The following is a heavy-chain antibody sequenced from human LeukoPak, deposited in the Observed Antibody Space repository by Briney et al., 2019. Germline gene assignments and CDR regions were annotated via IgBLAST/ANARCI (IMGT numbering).Heavy chain of an antibody. Sequence: GGSLRLSCAASGFTFSSYAMHWVRQAPGKGLEWVAVISYHGSNKYYADSVKGRFTISRDSAKKSVYLQMNSLRAEDTAVYYCARDPVGYYYAMDVWGQGTTVTVSS. V-gene: IGHV3-30-3*01. J-gene: IGHJ6*02. CDR1: GFTFSSYA. CDR3: ARDPVGYYYAMDV. D-gene: IGHD4-23*01. CDR2: ISYHGSNK.